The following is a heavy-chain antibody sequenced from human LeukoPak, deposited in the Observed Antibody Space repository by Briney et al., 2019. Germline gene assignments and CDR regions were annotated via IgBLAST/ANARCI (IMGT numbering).Heavy chain of an antibody. J-gene: IGHJ4*02. V-gene: IGHV1-46*01. Sequence: ASVKVSCKASGGTFSSYAISWVRQAPGQGLEWMGIINPSGGSTSYAQKFQGRVTMTRDTSTSTVYMELSSLRSEDTAVYYCARGGYFDWPTCDYWGQGTLVTVSS. CDR3: ARGGYFDWPTCDY. CDR2: INPSGGST. CDR1: GGTFSSYA. D-gene: IGHD3-9*01.